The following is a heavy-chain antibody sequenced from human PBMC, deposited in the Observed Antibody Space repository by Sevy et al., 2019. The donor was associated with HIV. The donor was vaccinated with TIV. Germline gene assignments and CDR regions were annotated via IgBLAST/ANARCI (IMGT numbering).Heavy chain of an antibody. D-gene: IGHD3-16*01. Sequence: GGLRLSCAVSGFTFSSFWMSWVRQAPGKGLEWVANIKQDGSEKYYVDSVKGRFTISRENAKNSLYLQMNSLRAEDAAMYYCAKQANWALDYWGQGTLVTVSS. CDR1: GFTFSSFW. V-gene: IGHV3-7*01. CDR2: IKQDGSEK. CDR3: AKQANWALDY. J-gene: IGHJ4*02.